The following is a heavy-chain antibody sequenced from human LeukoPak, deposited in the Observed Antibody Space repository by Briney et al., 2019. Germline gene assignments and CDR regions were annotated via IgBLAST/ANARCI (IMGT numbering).Heavy chain of an antibody. J-gene: IGHJ6*03. Sequence: PSETLSLTCTVSGGSISSSTYYWGWIRQPPGKGLEWIGSMYYSGNIYYNPSLKSRVTISVDTSKNQFSLKLSSVTAADTAVYYCARVVRAARTPYYYYYYYMDVWGKGTTVTVSS. D-gene: IGHD6-6*01. CDR1: GGSISSSTYY. CDR3: ARVVRAARTPYYYYYYYMDV. CDR2: MYYSGNI. V-gene: IGHV4-39*07.